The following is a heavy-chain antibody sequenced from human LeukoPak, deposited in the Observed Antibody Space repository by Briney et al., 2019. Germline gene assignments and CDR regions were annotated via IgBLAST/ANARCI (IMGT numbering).Heavy chain of an antibody. CDR1: GFTFNDYA. CDR3: AKDRLADYVWGSYRYYFDY. J-gene: IGHJ4*02. V-gene: IGHV3-9*01. Sequence: GGSLRLSCVASGFTFNDYAMHWVRQAPGKGLEWVSGISWNSGTIGYADSVKGRFTISRDNSKNTLYLQMNSLRAEDTAVYYCAKDRLADYVWGSYRYYFDYWGQGTLVTVSS. D-gene: IGHD3-16*02. CDR2: ISWNSGTI.